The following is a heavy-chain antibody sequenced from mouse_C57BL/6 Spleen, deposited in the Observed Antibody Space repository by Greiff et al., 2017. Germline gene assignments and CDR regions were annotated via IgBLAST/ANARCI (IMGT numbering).Heavy chain of an antibody. Sequence: QVQLKQSGAELVKPGASVKISCKASGYAFSSYWMNWVKQRPGKGLEWIGQIYPGDGDTNYNGKFKGKATLTADKSSSTAYMQLSSLTSEDSAVYFCAREDDGSPPFAYWGQGTLVTVSA. CDR2: IYPGDGDT. D-gene: IGHD2-3*01. CDR1: GYAFSSYW. CDR3: AREDDGSPPFAY. V-gene: IGHV1-80*01. J-gene: IGHJ3*01.